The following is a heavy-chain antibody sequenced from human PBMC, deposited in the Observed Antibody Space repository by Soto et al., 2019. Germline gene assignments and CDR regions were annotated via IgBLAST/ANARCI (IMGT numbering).Heavy chain of an antibody. CDR3: TVWIEGACY. J-gene: IGHJ4*02. D-gene: IGHD3-16*01. CDR1: GFTFNDHY. CDR2: SKNRGQGFTI. V-gene: IGHV3-72*01. Sequence: HLVASGGGLVQPRGSLRLSCAASGFTFNDHYMDWVRQAPGKGLEWVARSKNRGQGFTIEYAVSLKGRFTISRDDSANSLYLQMNSLETDDTAVYYCTVWIEGACYWGRGILVTVSS.